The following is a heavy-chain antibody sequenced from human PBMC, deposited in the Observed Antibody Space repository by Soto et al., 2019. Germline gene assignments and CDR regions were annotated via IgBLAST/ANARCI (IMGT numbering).Heavy chain of an antibody. D-gene: IGHD6-13*01. J-gene: IGHJ6*02. CDR3: ASGQQVILRYYYGLDV. Sequence: EVQLVETGGGLIQPGGSLRLSCAVSGFTVSTNYMSGVRQAPGKGLEWVSVIYYDDGSTYYADSVKGRFSISRDSSRNTLYLQMNSLRAEDTAVYYCASGQQVILRYYYGLDVWGQGTTVTVSS. CDR2: IYYDDGST. CDR1: GFTVSTNY. V-gene: IGHV3-53*02.